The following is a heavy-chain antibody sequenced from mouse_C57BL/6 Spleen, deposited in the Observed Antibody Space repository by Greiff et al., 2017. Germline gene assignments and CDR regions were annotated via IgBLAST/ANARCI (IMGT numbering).Heavy chain of an antibody. Sequence: QVQLQQPGAELVKPGASVKLSCKASGYTFTSYWMHWVKQRPGQGLEWIGEIDPSDSYTNYNQKFKGKATLTVDTSSSTAYMQLSSLTSEDSAVYYCAFYDGYYTFAYWGQGTLVTVSA. CDR1: GYTFTSYW. D-gene: IGHD2-3*01. CDR3: AFYDGYYTFAY. CDR2: IDPSDSYT. V-gene: IGHV1-50*01. J-gene: IGHJ3*01.